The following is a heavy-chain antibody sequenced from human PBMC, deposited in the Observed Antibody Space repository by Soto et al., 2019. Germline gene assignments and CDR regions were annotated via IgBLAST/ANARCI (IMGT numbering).Heavy chain of an antibody. D-gene: IGHD1-20*01. V-gene: IGHV4-59*01. J-gene: IGHJ4*02. CDR3: ARYNWNFDY. CDR1: GGSISSYY. CDR2: IYYSGST. Sequence: QSQTLSLTCTVSGGSISSYYWSWIRQPPGKGLEWIGYIYYSGSTNYNPSLKSRVTISVDTSKNQFSLKLSSVTAADTAVYYCARYNWNFDYWGQGTLVTVSS.